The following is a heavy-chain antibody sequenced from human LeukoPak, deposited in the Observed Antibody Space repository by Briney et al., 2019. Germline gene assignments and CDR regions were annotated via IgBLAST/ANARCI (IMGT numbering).Heavy chain of an antibody. CDR3: AKDYSSGWYYFDY. J-gene: IGHJ4*02. V-gene: IGHV3-9*01. D-gene: IGHD6-19*01. CDR2: ISWNSGSI. Sequence: GRSLRLSCAASGFTFDDYAMHWVRQAPGKGLEWVSGISWNSGSIGYADSVKGRFTISRDNAKNPLYLQMNSLRAEDTALYYCAKDYSSGWYYFDYWGQGTLVTVSS. CDR1: GFTFDDYA.